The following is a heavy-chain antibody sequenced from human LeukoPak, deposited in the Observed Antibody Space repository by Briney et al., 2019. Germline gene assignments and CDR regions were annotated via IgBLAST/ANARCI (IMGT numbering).Heavy chain of an antibody. D-gene: IGHD6-13*01. CDR2: IYTSGST. Sequence: SETLSLTCTVSGGSISSYYWSWIRQPPGKGLEGIGYIYTSGSTNYNPSLKSRVTISVDTSKNQFSLKLSSVTAADTAVYYCASGIAAASLTFDYWGQGTLVTVSS. V-gene: IGHV4-4*09. CDR3: ASGIAAASLTFDY. J-gene: IGHJ4*02. CDR1: GGSISSYY.